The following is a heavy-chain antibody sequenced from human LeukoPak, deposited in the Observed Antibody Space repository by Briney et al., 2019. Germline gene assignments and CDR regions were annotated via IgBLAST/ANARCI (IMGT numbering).Heavy chain of an antibody. CDR3: ARVSSSGWRNYYYYYYMDV. D-gene: IGHD6-19*01. CDR2: IYYSGST. J-gene: IGHJ6*03. Sequence: PSETLSLTCTVSGGSISSSSYYWGWIRQPPGKGLEWIGSIYYSGSTYYNPSLKSRVTISVDTSKNQFSLKLSSVTAADTAVYYCARVSSSGWRNYYYYYYMDVWGKGTTVTVSS. V-gene: IGHV4-39*07. CDR1: GGSISSSSYY.